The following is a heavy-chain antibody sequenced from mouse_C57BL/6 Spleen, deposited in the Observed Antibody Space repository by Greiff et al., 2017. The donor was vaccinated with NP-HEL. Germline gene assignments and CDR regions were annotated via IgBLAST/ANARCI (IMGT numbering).Heavy chain of an antibody. V-gene: IGHV2-2*01. Sequence: VKVVESGPGLVQPSQSLSITCTVSGFSLTTYGVHWVRQSPGKGLEWLGVIWSGGSTAYNAAFISRLSISKDNSKSQVFIKMNSLQADDTAIYYCARRSNYVFDYWGQSTTLTVSS. CDR2: IWSGGST. D-gene: IGHD2-5*01. CDR1: GFSLTTYG. CDR3: ARRSNYVFDY. J-gene: IGHJ2*01.